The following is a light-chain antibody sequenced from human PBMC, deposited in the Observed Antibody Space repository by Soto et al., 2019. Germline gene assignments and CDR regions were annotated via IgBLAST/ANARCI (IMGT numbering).Light chain of an antibody. J-gene: IGKJ1*01. V-gene: IGKV1-5*01. Sequence: DIQMTQSPSTLSASVGDRVTSTCRASQSISSWLAWYQQKPGKAPKLLIYDVSNLESGVPSRFSGSGSGTEFTLTISSLQPDDVASYYCQQYNAFWTFGQGTKVHIK. CDR3: QQYNAFWT. CDR1: QSISSW. CDR2: DVS.